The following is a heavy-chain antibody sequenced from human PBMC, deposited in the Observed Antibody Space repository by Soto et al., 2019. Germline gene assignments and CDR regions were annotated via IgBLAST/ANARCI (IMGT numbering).Heavy chain of an antibody. CDR2: IWYNGNNK. D-gene: IGHD4-17*01. V-gene: IGHV3-33*01. CDR1: GFTFSGYG. J-gene: IGHJ4*02. Sequence: QVQLVESGGGVVQPGRSLRLSCAASGFTFSGYGMHWVRQAPGKGLEWVAVIWYNGNNKYYADSVKGRFTISRDNSKNTLYLQMNSLRVEDTAVYYCARDHYGGHTGVDYWGQGTLVTVSS. CDR3: ARDHYGGHTGVDY.